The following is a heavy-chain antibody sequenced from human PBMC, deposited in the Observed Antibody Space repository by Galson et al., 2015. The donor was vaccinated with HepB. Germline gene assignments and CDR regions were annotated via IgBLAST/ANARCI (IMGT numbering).Heavy chain of an antibody. V-gene: IGHV1-18*04. CDR3: ARQEACRSWYDHLVDP. CDR1: GSTFTSYG. J-gene: IGHJ5*02. Sequence: SVKVSCKASGSTFTSYGISWVRQAPGQGLEWMGWISAYNGNTNYAQKLQGRVTMTTDTSTSTAYMELRSLRSDDTAVYYCARQEACRSWYDHLVDPWGPGTLVTVSS. CDR2: ISAYNGNT. D-gene: IGHD6-13*01.